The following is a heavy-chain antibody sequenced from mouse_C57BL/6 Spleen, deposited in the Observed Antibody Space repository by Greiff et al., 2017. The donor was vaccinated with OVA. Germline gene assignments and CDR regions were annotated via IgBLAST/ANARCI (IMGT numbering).Heavy chain of an antibody. Sequence: EVQLQQSGPELVKPGASVKISCKASGYTFTDYYMNWVKQSHGKSLEWIGDINPNNGGTSYNQKFKGKATLTVDKSSSTAYMELRSLTSEDSAVYYCARSGAVVEFAYWGQGTLVTVSA. D-gene: IGHD1-1*01. J-gene: IGHJ3*01. CDR2: INPNNGGT. CDR3: ARSGAVVEFAY. CDR1: GYTFTDYY. V-gene: IGHV1-26*01.